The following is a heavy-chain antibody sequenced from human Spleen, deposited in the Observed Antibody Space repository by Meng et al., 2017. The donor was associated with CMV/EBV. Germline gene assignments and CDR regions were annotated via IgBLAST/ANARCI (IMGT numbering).Heavy chain of an antibody. CDR1: GYTFTKYG. V-gene: IGHV1-18*01. D-gene: IGHD1-26*01. CDR3: ARGGSYYPWDY. CDR2: ISAYNGNT. Sequence: CKASGYTFTKYGISWVRQAPGQGLEWMGWISAYNGNTDHAQKLQGRVTMTTDTSTNTAYMELRSLRSDDTAVYYCARGGSYYPWDYWGQGTLVTVSS. J-gene: IGHJ4*02.